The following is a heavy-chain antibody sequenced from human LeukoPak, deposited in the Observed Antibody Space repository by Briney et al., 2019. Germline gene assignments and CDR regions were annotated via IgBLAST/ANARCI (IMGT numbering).Heavy chain of an antibody. CDR3: AKVGVEFHYYYYMDV. J-gene: IGHJ6*03. CDR2: ISSSGVST. CDR1: GFTFSTYA. D-gene: IGHD3-3*01. Sequence: GGSLRLSCAASGFTFSTYAMSWVRQAPGKGLEWVSVISSSGVSTYYADSVKGRFTISRDNSKNTLYLQMDSLRAEDTALYFCAKVGVEFHYYYYMDVWGKGTTVAVSS. V-gene: IGHV3-23*01.